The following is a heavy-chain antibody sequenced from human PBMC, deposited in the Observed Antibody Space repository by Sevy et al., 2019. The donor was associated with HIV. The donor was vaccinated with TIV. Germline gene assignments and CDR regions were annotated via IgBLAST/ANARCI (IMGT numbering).Heavy chain of an antibody. D-gene: IGHD4-17*01. CDR2: ISGSGGST. Sequence: GGSLRLSCAASGFTFSSYAMRWVRQAPGKGLEWVSGISGSGGSTYYADSVKGRFTISRDKSKNTLYLQMNSLRAEDTAVYYCAKPPETYDYGDDIDDWGQGTLVTVSS. V-gene: IGHV3-23*01. CDR3: AKPPETYDYGDDIDD. CDR1: GFTFSSYA. J-gene: IGHJ4*01.